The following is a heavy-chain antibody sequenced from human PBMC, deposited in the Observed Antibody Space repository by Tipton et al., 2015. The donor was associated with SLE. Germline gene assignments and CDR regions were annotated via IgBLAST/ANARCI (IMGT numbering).Heavy chain of an antibody. D-gene: IGHD2-21*01. CDR1: GGSISSHY. V-gene: IGHV4-59*11. Sequence: TLSLTCPVSGGSISSHYWSCIRQPPGKGLGWIGDIYYSGSTNYNPSLKSRVTISVDTSKNQFSLKLSSVTAADTAVYYCARFIVVVIARHWYFDLWGRGTLGTGPS. CDR2: IYYSGST. J-gene: IGHJ2*01. CDR3: ARFIVVVIARHWYFDL.